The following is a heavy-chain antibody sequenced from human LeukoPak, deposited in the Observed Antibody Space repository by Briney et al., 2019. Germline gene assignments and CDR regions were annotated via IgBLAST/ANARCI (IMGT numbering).Heavy chain of an antibody. CDR3: AKGSGGSGSFYNHFDC. V-gene: IGHV3-30*18. Sequence: QPGRSLRLSCAASGFTFSSYGMHWVRQAPGKGLEWVAVISYDGSNKYYADSVKGRFTISRDNSKNTLSLQMNSLRTEDTAVFYCAKGSGGSGSFYNHFDCWGQGTLVTVSS. J-gene: IGHJ4*02. CDR1: GFTFSSYG. D-gene: IGHD3-10*01. CDR2: ISYDGSNK.